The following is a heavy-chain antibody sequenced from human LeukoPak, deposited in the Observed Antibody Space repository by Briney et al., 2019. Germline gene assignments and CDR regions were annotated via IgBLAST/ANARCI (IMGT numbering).Heavy chain of an antibody. V-gene: IGHV3-23*01. CDR1: GFTFSIYG. J-gene: IGHJ4*02. D-gene: IGHD3-10*01. CDR3: AKALGSGSFDY. Sequence: PGGSLRLSCAASGFTFSIYGMHWVRQAPGKGLEWVSAISGSGGSTYYADSVKGRFTISRDNSKNTLYLQMNSLRAEDTAVYYCAKALGSGSFDYWGQGTLVTVSS. CDR2: ISGSGGST.